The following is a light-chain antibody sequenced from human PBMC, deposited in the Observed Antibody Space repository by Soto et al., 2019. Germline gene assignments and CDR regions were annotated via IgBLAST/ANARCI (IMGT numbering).Light chain of an antibody. V-gene: IGKV1-39*01. CDR3: QQSYTAPFT. CDR1: QSIGTS. CDR2: PAS. Sequence: DFQMTQSPSSLSASVGDRVSITCRASQSIGTSLNWYQQKPGKAPKLLIYPASTLQGGGPSRFSGSGSGTDFTLTISSLQPEDFATYYCQQSYTAPFTFGPGTKVDVK. J-gene: IGKJ3*01.